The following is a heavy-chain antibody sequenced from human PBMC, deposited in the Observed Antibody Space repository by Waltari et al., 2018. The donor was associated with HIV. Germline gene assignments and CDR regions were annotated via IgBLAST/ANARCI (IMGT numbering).Heavy chain of an antibody. J-gene: IGHJ5*02. Sequence: RLVESGGDPVRPGGALRLPCTASAFSVDTQSVSWGRQASGKGLEWVSTIYGDGRTVYADAVEGRFSTSRETSKNMVHLLMDSLRTEDAAVYYCVREVFYYEESGRPGWFDPWGQGTLVAVSS. CDR1: AFSVDTQS. CDR2: IYGDGRT. D-gene: IGHD3-16*01. CDR3: VREVFYYEESGRPGWFDP. V-gene: IGHV3-66*01.